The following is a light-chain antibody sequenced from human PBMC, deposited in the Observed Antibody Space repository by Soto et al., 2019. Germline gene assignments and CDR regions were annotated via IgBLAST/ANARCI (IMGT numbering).Light chain of an antibody. Sequence: QSALTQPASVSGSPGQSITISCTGTSRDVGAYNFVSWYQQFPGKAPKLLIYEVSNRPSGVSDRFSGSKSGNTASLIISGLQADDEADYYCSSQTGYATMLFGGGTKVTIL. CDR3: SSQTGYATML. CDR1: SRDVGAYNF. J-gene: IGLJ2*01. V-gene: IGLV2-14*01. CDR2: EVS.